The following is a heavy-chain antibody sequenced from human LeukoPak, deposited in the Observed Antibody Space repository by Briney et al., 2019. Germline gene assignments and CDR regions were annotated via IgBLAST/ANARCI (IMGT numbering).Heavy chain of an antibody. V-gene: IGHV4-34*01. CDR3: TIFGVRSPEY. Sequence: PSETLSLTCAVYGGSFSGYYWSWIRQPPGKGLEWIGEINHSGSTNYNPSLESRVTISVDTSKNQFSLKLSSVTAADTAVYYCTIFGVRSPEYWGQGTLVTASS. CDR1: GGSFSGYY. D-gene: IGHD3-3*01. J-gene: IGHJ4*02. CDR2: INHSGST.